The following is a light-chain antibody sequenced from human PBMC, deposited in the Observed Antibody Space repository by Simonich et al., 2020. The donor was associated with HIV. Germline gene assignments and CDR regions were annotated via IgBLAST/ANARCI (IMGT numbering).Light chain of an antibody. Sequence: DIVMTQSPDSLAVSLGERATINCKSSQPVLRSSNNKNHLAWYQQKPGQPPKLRIYWASTREAGVPDRVSGSGSGTDFTLTISSLQAEDVAVYYCQQYHSTPNTFGQGTKLELK. CDR3: QQYHSTPNT. V-gene: IGKV4-1*01. J-gene: IGKJ2*01. CDR1: QPVLRSSNNKNH. CDR2: WAS.